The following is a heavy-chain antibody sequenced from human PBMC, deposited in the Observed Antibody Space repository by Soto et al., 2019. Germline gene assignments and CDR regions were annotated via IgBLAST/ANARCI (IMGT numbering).Heavy chain of an antibody. D-gene: IGHD4-17*01. J-gene: IGHJ5*02. CDR2: ISGGGDST. CDR3: ARGQDDYGDSDVWFDP. CDR1: GFSFSSYG. V-gene: IGHV3-23*01. Sequence: EEQLLESGGGLVQPGGSLRLSCAASGFSFSSYGMSWVRQAPGKGLEWVSGISGGGDSTYYADSVKGRFTISRDKSKNTLYLPKNSLRAEDTAVYYCARGQDDYGDSDVWFDPWGQGTLVSVSS.